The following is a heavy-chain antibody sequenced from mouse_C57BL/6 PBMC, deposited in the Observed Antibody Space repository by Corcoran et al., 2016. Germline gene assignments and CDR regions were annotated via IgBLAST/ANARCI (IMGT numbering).Heavy chain of an antibody. J-gene: IGHJ1*03. V-gene: IGHV1-19*01. CDR3: ARSGLLGLHWYFDV. Sequence: EVQLQQSGPVLVKPGASVKMSCKASGYTFTDYYMNWVKQSHGKSLEWIGVINPYNGGTSYNQQFKGKATLTVDKSSSTAYMELNSLTSEDSAVYYCARSGLLGLHWYFDVWGTGTTVTVSS. CDR2: INPYNGGT. CDR1: GYTFTDYY. D-gene: IGHD4-1*01.